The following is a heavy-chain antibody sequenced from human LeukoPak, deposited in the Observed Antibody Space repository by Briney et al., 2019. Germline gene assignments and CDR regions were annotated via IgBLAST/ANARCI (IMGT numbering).Heavy chain of an antibody. V-gene: IGHV5-51*01. CDR1: GYSFTSYW. D-gene: IGHD1-1*01. CDR3: ARPGERSRRDWNLDQ. CDR2: VYPRDSDT. J-gene: IGHJ4*02. Sequence: GEPLKISCKGSGYSFTSYWIGWLRQMPGKDLKWMGIVYPRDSDTRYSPSFQGQVTISADKSISTAYLQWSSLKASDTAVYYCARPGERSRRDWNLDQWGQGTLVTVSS.